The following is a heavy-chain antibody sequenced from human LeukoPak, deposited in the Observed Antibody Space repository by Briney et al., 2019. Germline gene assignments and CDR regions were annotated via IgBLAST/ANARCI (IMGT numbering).Heavy chain of an antibody. CDR3: ASGISYSDI. V-gene: IGHV4-34*01. CDR2: INHSGST. Sequence: SETLSLTCAVYGGSFSGYYWSWIRQPPGKGLEWIGEINHSGSTNYNPALKSRLTISLDTSKNQFSLKLSSLTAADTAVYYCASGISYSDIWGHGTMVTVSS. D-gene: IGHD4-11*01. CDR1: GGSFSGYY. J-gene: IGHJ3*02.